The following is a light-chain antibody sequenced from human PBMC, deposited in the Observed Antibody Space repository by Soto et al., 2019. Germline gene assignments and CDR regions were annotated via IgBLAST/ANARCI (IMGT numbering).Light chain of an antibody. CDR2: DAS. V-gene: IGKV1-33*01. CDR3: QPHDNLPFT. J-gene: IGKJ3*01. Sequence: DIQMTQSPSSLSASVGDRVTITCQASQDISNYLNWYQQKPGKAPKLLIYDASNLETGVPSRFSGSASGTDFTFTISSLQAEDFATYSCQPHDNLPFTFGPGTKVDIK. CDR1: QDISNY.